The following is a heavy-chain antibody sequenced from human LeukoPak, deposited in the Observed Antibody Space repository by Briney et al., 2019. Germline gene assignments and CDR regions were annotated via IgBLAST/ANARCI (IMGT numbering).Heavy chain of an antibody. CDR1: GFTFSSYE. J-gene: IGHJ2*01. Sequence: PGGSLRLSCAASGFTFSSYEMNWARQAPGKGLEWVSYISSSGSTIYNADSVKGRFTISRDNAKNSLYLQRNSLRAEDTAVYYCARDLYYEDSGGDLWGRGTLVTVSS. CDR2: ISSSGSTI. D-gene: IGHD2-15*01. CDR3: ARDLYYEDSGGDL. V-gene: IGHV3-48*03.